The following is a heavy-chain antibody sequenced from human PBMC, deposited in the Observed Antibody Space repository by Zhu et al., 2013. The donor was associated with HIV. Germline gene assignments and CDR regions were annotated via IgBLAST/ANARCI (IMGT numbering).Heavy chain of an antibody. D-gene: IGHD1-26*01. J-gene: IGHJ2*01. CDR1: GYTFTNYG. V-gene: IGHV1-18*01. CDR2: INSYSENI. Sequence: QVRLVQSGAEVKKPGASVKVSCRASGYTFTNYGISWVRQAPGQGLEWMGWINSYSENINYAQKLQDRVTMTTDASTNTAYMELRSLRSDDTAVYYCARDPYNGKYYDRRGLYFDLWGRGTLVTVSS. CDR3: ARDPYNGKYYDRRGLYFDL.